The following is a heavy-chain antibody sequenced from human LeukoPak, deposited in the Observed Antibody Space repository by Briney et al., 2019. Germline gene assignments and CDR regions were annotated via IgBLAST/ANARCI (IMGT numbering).Heavy chain of an antibody. V-gene: IGHV1-2*02. CDR1: GYTFTGYY. D-gene: IGHD4-17*01. Sequence: ASVRVSCKASGYTFTGYYMHWVRQAPGQGLEWMGWINPNSGGTNYAQKFQGRVTMTRDTSISTAYMELSRLRSDDTAVYYCARDFDSVTTGWFDPWDQGTLVTVSS. CDR2: INPNSGGT. J-gene: IGHJ5*02. CDR3: ARDFDSVTTGWFDP.